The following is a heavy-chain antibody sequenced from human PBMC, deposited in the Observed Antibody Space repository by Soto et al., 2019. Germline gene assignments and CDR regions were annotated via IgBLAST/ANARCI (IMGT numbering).Heavy chain of an antibody. CDR2: IYPGDSDT. J-gene: IGHJ4*01. CDR3: ARTRLLAYGPIGY. Sequence: EALKISCKGYGYSFTNYWLGWVDQTPGKGLEWMGIIYPGDSDTRYSPSFQGQVTISADKSISTAYLQWSSLKASDTAMYYCARTRLLAYGPIGYWGLGTLVTVSS. D-gene: IGHD2-15*01. CDR1: GYSFTNYW. V-gene: IGHV5-51*07.